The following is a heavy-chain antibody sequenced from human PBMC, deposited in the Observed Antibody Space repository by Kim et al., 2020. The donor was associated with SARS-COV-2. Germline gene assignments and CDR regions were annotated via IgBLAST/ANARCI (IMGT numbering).Heavy chain of an antibody. J-gene: IGHJ5*02. Sequence: SETLSLTCTVSGGSISSGGYYWSWIRQHPGKGLEWIGYIYYSGSTYYNPSLKSRVTISVDTSKNQFSLKPSSVTAADTAVYYCARAPLAYCTNGVCFKWFDPWGQGTLVTVSS. V-gene: IGHV4-31*03. CDR3: ARAPLAYCTNGVCFKWFDP. D-gene: IGHD2-8*01. CDR1: GGSISSGGYY. CDR2: IYYSGST.